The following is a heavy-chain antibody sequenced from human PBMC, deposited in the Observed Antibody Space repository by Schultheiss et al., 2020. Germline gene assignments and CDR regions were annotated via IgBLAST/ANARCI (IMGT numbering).Heavy chain of an antibody. CDR2: IRSNVYGGTT. CDR3: ASGMARGVFDY. CDR1: GFTFGDYA. Sequence: GGSLRLSCAASGFTFGDYAMSWVRQAPGKGLEWVGFIRSNVYGGTTEYAASVKGRFSISRDDSKSIAYLQMNSLRAEDTAVYYCASGMARGVFDYWGKGTLVTVSS. J-gene: IGHJ4*02. V-gene: IGHV3-49*04. D-gene: IGHD5-24*01.